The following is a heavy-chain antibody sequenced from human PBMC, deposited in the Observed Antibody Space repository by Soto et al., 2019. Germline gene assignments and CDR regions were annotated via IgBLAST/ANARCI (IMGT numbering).Heavy chain of an antibody. D-gene: IGHD2-15*01. CDR2: SSTSSTITA. CDR1: GCPFICFT. J-gene: IGHJ4*01. Sequence: GGSPSLSCATSGCPFICFTMNWVHQAPGKGLEWVSWSSTSSTITAYYADSLKGRLTMSRDNAKKSLYLQMKSLRAYDPAVYSCGRGGGSYFDYWGDGSLVAVSS. CDR3: GRGGGSYFDY. V-gene: IGHV3-48*01.